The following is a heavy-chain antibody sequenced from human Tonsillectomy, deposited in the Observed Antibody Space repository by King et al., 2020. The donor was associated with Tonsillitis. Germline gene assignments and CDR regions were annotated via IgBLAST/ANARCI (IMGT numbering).Heavy chain of an antibody. V-gene: IGHV3-30*18. CDR1: GFTFSNYG. J-gene: IGHJ6*02. D-gene: IGHD2/OR15-2a*01. CDR3: AKDKGCDSPSCGLDV. CDR2: ISHDGNIK. Sequence: VQLVESGGGVVQPGRSLRLSCTASGFTFSNYGIHWVRQAPGKGLEWVAVISHDGNIKYYVDSVKGRFAISRDNSRNTLYLQMNSLRAEDTAVYYCAKDKGCDSPSCGLDVWGHGTTVTVSS.